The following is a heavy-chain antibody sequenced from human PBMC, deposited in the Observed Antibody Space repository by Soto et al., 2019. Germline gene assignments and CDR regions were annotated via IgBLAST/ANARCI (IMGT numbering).Heavy chain of an antibody. J-gene: IGHJ4*02. CDR2: TYYRSRWYT. CDR3: VRTSLPTDTYLARPFDY. V-gene: IGHV6-1*01. Sequence: SQTLSLTCAISGDSVSSTSSTWHWIRQSPSRGPEWLGRTYYRSRWYTDYEVSVESRITISPDTSKNQVSLQLTSVTPEDTAVYYCVRTSLPTDTYLARPFDYWGQGTLVTVSS. D-gene: IGHD2-2*01. CDR1: GDSVSSTSST.